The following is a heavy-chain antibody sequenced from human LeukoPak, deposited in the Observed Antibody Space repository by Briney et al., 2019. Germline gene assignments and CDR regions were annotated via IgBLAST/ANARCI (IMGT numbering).Heavy chain of an antibody. V-gene: IGHV3-23*01. CDR2: VGGSGDST. CDR3: ARDELGEPTYYFDY. Sequence: GGSLRLSCVVSGFTFSSYAMSWVRQAPGKGLEWVSGVGGSGDSTYYADSVKGRFTISRDNSKNTLYLQMNSLRAEDTAVYYCARDELGEPTYYFDYWGQGTLVTVSS. J-gene: IGHJ4*02. CDR1: GFTFSSYA. D-gene: IGHD3-10*01.